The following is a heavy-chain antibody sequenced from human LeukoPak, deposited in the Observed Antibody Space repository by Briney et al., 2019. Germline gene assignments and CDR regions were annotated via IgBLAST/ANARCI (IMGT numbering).Heavy chain of an antibody. J-gene: IGHJ3*02. CDR3: ARDHGSDDAFGI. CDR1: GFTFSSYW. Sequence: GGSLRLSCAASGFTFSSYWMHWVRQAPGKGLVWVSRINSDGSRTSYADSVKGRFTMSRDNAKNTLYLQMNSLRAEDTAVYYCARDHGSDDAFGIWGQGTMVTVSS. V-gene: IGHV3-74*01. CDR2: INSDGSRT.